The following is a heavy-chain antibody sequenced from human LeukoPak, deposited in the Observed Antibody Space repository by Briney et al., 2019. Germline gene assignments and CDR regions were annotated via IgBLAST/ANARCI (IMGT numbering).Heavy chain of an antibody. D-gene: IGHD2-8*01. J-gene: IGHJ4*02. CDR3: ARHRCINGVCHAALVV. CDR2: IYYSGST. CDR1: GGSISSGGYY. V-gene: IGHV4-61*08. Sequence: SQTLSLTCAVSGGSISSGGYYWSWIRQPPGKGLEWIGYIYYSGSTNYNPSLKSRVTISVDTSKNQFSLKLSSVTAADTAVYYCARHRCINGVCHAALVVWGQGTLVTVSS.